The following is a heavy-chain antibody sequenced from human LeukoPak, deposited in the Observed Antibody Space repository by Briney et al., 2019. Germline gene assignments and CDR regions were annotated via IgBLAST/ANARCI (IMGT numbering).Heavy chain of an antibody. CDR2: IYYSGNT. CDR3: ARDLDYSIYGYFDY. J-gene: IGHJ4*02. Sequence: SETLSLTCTVSGGSVSSGGYCWSWIRQPPGKGLEWIGYIYYSGNTNYNPSLKSRVTISVDTSKNQFSLKLSSVTAADTAVYYCARDLDYSIYGYFDYWGQGTLVTVSS. V-gene: IGHV4-61*08. D-gene: IGHD4-11*01. CDR1: GGSVSSGGYC.